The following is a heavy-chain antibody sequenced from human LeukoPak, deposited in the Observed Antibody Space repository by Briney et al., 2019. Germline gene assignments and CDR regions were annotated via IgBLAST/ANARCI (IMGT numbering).Heavy chain of an antibody. D-gene: IGHD3-22*01. CDR2: IWYDGSNK. CDR1: GFTFSSYG. Sequence: SGGSLRLSCAASGFTFSSYGMHWVGQAPGKGLEWVAVIWYDGSNKYYADSVKGRFTISRDNSKNTLYLQMNSLRAEDTAVYYCAKARYYYDSSGSFDYWGQGTLVTVSS. CDR3: AKARYYYDSSGSFDY. V-gene: IGHV3-33*06. J-gene: IGHJ4*02.